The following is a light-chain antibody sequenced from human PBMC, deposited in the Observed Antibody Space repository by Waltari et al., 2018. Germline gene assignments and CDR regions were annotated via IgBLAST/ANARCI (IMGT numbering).Light chain of an antibody. CDR1: RDVSIQ. CDR3: QQRDSWPLT. J-gene: IGKJ4*01. Sequence: EIVLTQSPATLSLSPGERAPLSCRAMRDVSIQLAWYQQKYGQAPRLLISDASTRATGIPARFSGSGSGTDFTLTISSLEPEDFAVYYCQQRDSWPLTFGGGTKVEI. CDR2: DAS. V-gene: IGKV3-11*01.